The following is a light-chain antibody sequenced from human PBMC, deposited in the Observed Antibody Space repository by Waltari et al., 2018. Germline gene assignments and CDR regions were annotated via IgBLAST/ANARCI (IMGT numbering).Light chain of an antibody. CDR1: QGVSSY. Sequence: EIVLTQSPATLSLSPGESATLSCRASQGVSSYLVWYQQKPGQAPRLLIYDASKRATGIPARFSGSGSGTDFTLTISSLEPEDFAVYYCQQRGNWPSGYTFGQGTKLEIK. V-gene: IGKV3-11*01. CDR2: DAS. J-gene: IGKJ2*01. CDR3: QQRGNWPSGYT.